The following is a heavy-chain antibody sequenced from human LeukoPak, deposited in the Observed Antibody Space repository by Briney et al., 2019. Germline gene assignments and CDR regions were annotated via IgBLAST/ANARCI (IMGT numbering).Heavy chain of an antibody. CDR3: AKDRGYSSSSEAFDI. V-gene: IGHV3-7*01. D-gene: IGHD6-6*01. Sequence: GGSLRLSCAASGFTFSSYWMSWVRQAPGKGLEWVANIKQDGSEKYYVDSVKGRFTISRDNAKNSLYLQMNSLRAEDTAVYYCAKDRGYSSSSEAFDIRGQGTMVTVSS. CDR1: GFTFSSYW. J-gene: IGHJ3*02. CDR2: IKQDGSEK.